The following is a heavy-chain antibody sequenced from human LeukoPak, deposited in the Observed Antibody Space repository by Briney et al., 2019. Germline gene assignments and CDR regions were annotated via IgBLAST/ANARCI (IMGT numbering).Heavy chain of an antibody. V-gene: IGHV4-34*01. J-gene: IGHJ6*03. CDR3: ARGGEVVREVIGLPYYYYMDV. Sequence: SETLSLTRAVYGGSFSGYSWSWIRQPPGKGLEWIGEINHSGSTNYNPSLKSRVTISVDTSQNQYSLKLRSLTAADTAVYYCARGGEVVREVIGLPYYYYMDVWGKGTTVTVSS. D-gene: IGHD3-10*01. CDR2: INHSGST. CDR1: GGSFSGYS.